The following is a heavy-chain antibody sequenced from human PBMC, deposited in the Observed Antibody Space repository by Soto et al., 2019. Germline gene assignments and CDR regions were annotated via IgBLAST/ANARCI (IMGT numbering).Heavy chain of an antibody. V-gene: IGHV3-53*01. J-gene: IGHJ3*01. CDR2: IYSGGST. D-gene: IGHD3-22*01. CDR1: GFTFSSND. CDR3: ATRPLLPGAP. Sequence: EVQLVESGGGLIQPGGSLRLSCAASGFTFSSNDMNWVRQAPGKGLEWVSLIYSGGSTYYADSVKGRFTISRDNSKNTLYLQMSSLRDEDTAVSYCATRPLLPGAPWGQGTMVTVSS.